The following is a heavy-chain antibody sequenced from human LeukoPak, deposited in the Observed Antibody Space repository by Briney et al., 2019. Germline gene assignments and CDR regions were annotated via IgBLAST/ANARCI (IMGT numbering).Heavy chain of an antibody. Sequence: GRSLRLSCAASGFIFTAYGMHWVRQAPGKGLEWVAVISHDLTYQAYADSVKGRFTISRDDSKNTLYVQMNNLRTEDTAFYYCARDVNNYFDYWGLGTLVTVSS. V-gene: IGHV3-30*03. CDR3: ARDVNNYFDY. J-gene: IGHJ4*02. CDR1: GFIFTAYG. CDR2: ISHDLTYQ.